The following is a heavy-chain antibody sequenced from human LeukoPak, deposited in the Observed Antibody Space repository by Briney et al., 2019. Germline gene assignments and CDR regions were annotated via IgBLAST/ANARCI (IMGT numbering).Heavy chain of an antibody. CDR2: VYTSGGS. V-gene: IGHV4-4*07. CDR1: GGSISGYC. J-gene: IGHJ4*02. CDR3: ARVYSSYYYFDS. D-gene: IGHD6-19*01. Sequence: SETLSLTCTVSGGSISGYCWSWIRQPAGKGLEWIGRVYTSGGSKNNPSLKSRVTMSVDTTKNQFSLKLSSVTAADTAVYYCARVYSSYYYFDSWGQGTLVTVSS.